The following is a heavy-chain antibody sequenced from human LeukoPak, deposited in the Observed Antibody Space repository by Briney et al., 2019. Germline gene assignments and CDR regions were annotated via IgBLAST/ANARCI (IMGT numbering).Heavy chain of an antibody. D-gene: IGHD5-24*01. CDR2: IWYDGNNK. CDR1: GFTFSSYT. CDR3: ARGRDGYSFDY. Sequence: PGGSLRLSCAASGFTFSSYTMSWVRQAPGKGLEWVAVIWYDGNNKYYADSVKGRFTISRDNSKNTLYLQMNSLRAEDTAVYYCARGRDGYSFDYWGQGTLVTVSS. V-gene: IGHV3-33*08. J-gene: IGHJ4*02.